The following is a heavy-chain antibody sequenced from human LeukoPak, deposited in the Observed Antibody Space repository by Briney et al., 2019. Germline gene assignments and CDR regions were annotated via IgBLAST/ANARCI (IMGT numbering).Heavy chain of an antibody. CDR1: GFSFIDYA. J-gene: IGHJ4*02. Sequence: GGSLRLSCAASGFSFIDYAMNWVRQAPGKGLEWISYITVESDIIHYADSVKGRFTISRDNSKNTLSLQMNSLRAEDTAIYYCAKDGSGWSNEYYFDYWGQGTLVTVSS. CDR2: ITVESDII. D-gene: IGHD6-19*01. CDR3: AKDGSGWSNEYYFDY. V-gene: IGHV3-23*01.